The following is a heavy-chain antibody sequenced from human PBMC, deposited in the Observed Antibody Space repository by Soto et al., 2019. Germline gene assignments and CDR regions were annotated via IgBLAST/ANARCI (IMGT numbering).Heavy chain of an antibody. Sequence: QVQLVQSGAEVKKTGDSVKVSCKASGYTFTNYGISWVRQAHGQGFGWMGRINGYNGNTDYAHRLQGRGTMTTDTCIVTAYMELRILTSDDTAVYYCARVLGEAESWSHCGQATLVTAYS. CDR2: INGYNGNT. V-gene: IGHV1-18*04. J-gene: IGHJ4*02. D-gene: IGHD3-16*01. CDR1: GYTFTNYG. CDR3: ARVLGEAESWSH.